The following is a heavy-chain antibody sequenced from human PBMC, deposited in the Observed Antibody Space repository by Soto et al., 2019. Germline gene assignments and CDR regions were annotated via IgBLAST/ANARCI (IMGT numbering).Heavy chain of an antibody. CDR3: AKDRWGDFGDLNLPGY. CDR1: GFTFSSFG. Sequence: QVLLVESGGGVVQPGRSLRISCAVSGFTFSSFGMHWVRQAPGKGLEWVAVISDDGSSKHYADSLKGRFTISRDNSNNTQYIQMDSLGPEDTAVYYCAKDRWGDFGDLNLPGYWGQGTLVTVSS. J-gene: IGHJ4*02. CDR2: ISDDGSSK. V-gene: IGHV3-30*18. D-gene: IGHD4-17*01.